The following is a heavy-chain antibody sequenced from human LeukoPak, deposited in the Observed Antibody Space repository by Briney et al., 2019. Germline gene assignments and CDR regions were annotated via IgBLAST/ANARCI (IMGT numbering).Heavy chain of an antibody. V-gene: IGHV4-34*01. CDR2: IYHSGST. CDR1: GGSFSGYY. D-gene: IGHD3-16*02. CDR3: AREDDYVWGSHRYTGGNIDY. Sequence: PSETLSLTCAVYGGSFSGYYWSWIRQPPGKGLEWIGYIYHSGSTYYIPSLRSRVTISVDRSKNQFSLKLSSVTAADTAVYYCAREDDYVWGSHRYTGGNIDYWGQGTLVTVSA. J-gene: IGHJ4*02.